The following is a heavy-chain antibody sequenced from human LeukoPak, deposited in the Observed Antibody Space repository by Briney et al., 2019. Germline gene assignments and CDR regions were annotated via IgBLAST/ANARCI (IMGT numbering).Heavy chain of an antibody. V-gene: IGHV1-18*01. CDR3: AREYDSSGYYFLDY. Sequence: ASVKVSCKASGYTFTSYGISWVRQARGQGLEWMGWISAYNGNTNYAQKLQGRVTMTTDTSTSTAYMELRSLRSDDTAVYYCAREYDSSGYYFLDYWGQGTLVTVSS. D-gene: IGHD3-22*01. J-gene: IGHJ4*02. CDR1: GYTFTSYG. CDR2: ISAYNGNT.